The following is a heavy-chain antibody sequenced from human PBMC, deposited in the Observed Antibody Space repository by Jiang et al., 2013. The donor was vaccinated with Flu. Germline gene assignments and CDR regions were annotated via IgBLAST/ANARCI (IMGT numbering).Heavy chain of an antibody. CDR1: GGSISSSDW. V-gene: IGHV4-4*02. J-gene: IGHJ1*01. CDR2: SNHRGTT. D-gene: IGHD1-14*01. CDR3: VQTTQAGFFQT. Sequence: GPGLVKPSGTLSLTCAVSGGSISSSDWWSWVRQPPGKGLEWIGESNHRGTTTYHPSLKSRVTIFVDKSKNQFSLKLTSVTAADTALYYCVQTTQAGFFQTWGQGTQVTVSS.